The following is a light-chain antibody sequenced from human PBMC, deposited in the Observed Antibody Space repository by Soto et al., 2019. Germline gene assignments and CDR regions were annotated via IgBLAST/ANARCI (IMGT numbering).Light chain of an antibody. V-gene: IGKV1-5*01. CDR1: QSISSW. J-gene: IGKJ1*01. CDR3: QQYNSYSRT. Sequence: DIQMTQSPSTLSASVGDRVTITCPASQSISSWLAWYQQKPGKAPKLLIYDASSLESGVPSRFSGSGSGTEFTLTISSLQPDDFATYYCQQYNSYSRTFGQGTQVEIK. CDR2: DAS.